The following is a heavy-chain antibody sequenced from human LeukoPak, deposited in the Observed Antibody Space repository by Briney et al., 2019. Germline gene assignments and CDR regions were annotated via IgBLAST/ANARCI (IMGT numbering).Heavy chain of an antibody. CDR1: GYTFTSHD. D-gene: IGHD5-18*01. V-gene: IGHV1-8*03. CDR3: ARAMRTAIDRHWFDP. CDR2: MNPNNGNA. Sequence: ASVKVSCKASGYTFTSHDINWVRQATGQGLEWMGWMNPNNGNAGYAQKFQGRVTITRNTSINTAYMELSSLRSEDTAVYYCARAMRTAIDRHWFDPWGQGTLVNVSS. J-gene: IGHJ5*02.